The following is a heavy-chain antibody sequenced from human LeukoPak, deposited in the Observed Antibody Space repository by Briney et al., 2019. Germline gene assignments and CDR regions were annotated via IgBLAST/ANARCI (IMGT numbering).Heavy chain of an antibody. CDR1: GGSISSYY. CDR3: ARGANWFDP. J-gene: IGHJ5*02. Sequence: SETLSLTCTVSGGSISSYYWSWIRQPPGKGLEWIGYIYYSGSTNYNPSLKSRVIISVDTSKNQFSLKLSSVTAADTAVYYCARGANWFDPCGQGTLVTVSS. CDR2: IYYSGST. V-gene: IGHV4-59*01.